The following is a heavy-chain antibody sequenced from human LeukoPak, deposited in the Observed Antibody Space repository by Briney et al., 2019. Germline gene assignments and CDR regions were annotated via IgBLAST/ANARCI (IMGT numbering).Heavy chain of an antibody. CDR3: ARNIRIAGYYYYYYMDV. J-gene: IGHJ6*03. V-gene: IGHV3-23*01. CDR2: FSRSGNDINT. CDR1: GFTFSDYA. D-gene: IGHD1-14*01. Sequence: GGSLRLSCAASGFTFSDYAMSWVRQAPGKGLEWVSAFSRSGNDINTYYADSVRGRFTISRDNSKSTLYLQMNSLRAEDTAVYYCARNIRIAGYYYYYYMDVWGKGTTVTVSS.